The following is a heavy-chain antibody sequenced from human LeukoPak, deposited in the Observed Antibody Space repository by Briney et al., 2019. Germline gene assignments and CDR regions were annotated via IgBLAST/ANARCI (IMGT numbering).Heavy chain of an antibody. Sequence: SVKVSCKASGGTFSSYAISWVRQAPGQGLEWMGRIIPIFGIANYAQKFQGRVTITADKSTSTAYMELSGLRSEDTAVYYCARVRGGGPDAFDIWGQGTMVTVSS. CDR1: GGTFSSYA. D-gene: IGHD2-15*01. CDR3: ARVRGGGPDAFDI. V-gene: IGHV1-69*04. CDR2: IIPIFGIA. J-gene: IGHJ3*02.